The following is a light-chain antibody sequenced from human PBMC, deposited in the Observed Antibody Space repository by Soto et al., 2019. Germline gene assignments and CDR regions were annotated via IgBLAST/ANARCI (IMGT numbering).Light chain of an antibody. J-gene: IGKJ2*01. V-gene: IGKV3-20*01. CDR2: AAS. CDR3: QLYGGSHMFS. Sequence: EIVLTQSPGTLSLSPGEGGTLSCRASQSISSSYLAWYQQKPGQSPRLLFYAASSRATGVPDRFRGSGSGTDFTLPISRLEPEDFAVYYCQLYGGSHMFSFGQGTKLEIK. CDR1: QSISSSY.